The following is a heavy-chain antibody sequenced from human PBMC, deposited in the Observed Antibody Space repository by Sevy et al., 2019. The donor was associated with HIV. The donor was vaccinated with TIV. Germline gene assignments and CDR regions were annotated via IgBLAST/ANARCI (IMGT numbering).Heavy chain of an antibody. CDR2: ISYDGSNK. V-gene: IGHV3-30-3*01. CDR1: GFTFSSYA. Sequence: GGSLRLSCAASGFTFSSYAMHWVRQAPGKGLEWVAVISYDGSNKYYADSGKGRFTISRDNSKNTLYLQMNSLRAEDTAVYYCARSFDDWLLSAFDYWGQGTLVTVSS. CDR3: ARSFDDWLLSAFDY. J-gene: IGHJ4*02. D-gene: IGHD3-9*01.